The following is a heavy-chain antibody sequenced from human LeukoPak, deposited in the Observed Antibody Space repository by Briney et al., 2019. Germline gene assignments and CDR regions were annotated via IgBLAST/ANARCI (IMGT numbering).Heavy chain of an antibody. Sequence: ASVKVSCKASGYTFTGYYMHWVRQAPGQGLEWMGWINPNSGGTNYAQKFQGRVTMTRDTSISTAYMELSSLRSEDTAVYYCARGSSQRDYYYYYYMDVWGKGTTVTVSS. CDR2: INPNSGGT. J-gene: IGHJ6*03. CDR3: ARGSSQRDYYYYYYMDV. D-gene: IGHD1-1*01. CDR1: GYTFTGYY. V-gene: IGHV1-2*02.